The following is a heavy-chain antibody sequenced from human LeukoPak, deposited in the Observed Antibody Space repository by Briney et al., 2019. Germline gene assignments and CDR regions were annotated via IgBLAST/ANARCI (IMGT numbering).Heavy chain of an antibody. V-gene: IGHV3-21*01. CDR3: ARDSYGLIY. D-gene: IGHD5-18*01. CDR2: ISSGSSFM. Sequence: GGSLRLSCAASGFTFSRYSMDWVRQAPGKGLEWVSSISSGSSFMYYADSVKGRFTISRDNAKNSLYLQMNSLRAKDTALYYCARDSYGLIYWGQGTLVTVSS. CDR1: GFTFSRYS. J-gene: IGHJ4*02.